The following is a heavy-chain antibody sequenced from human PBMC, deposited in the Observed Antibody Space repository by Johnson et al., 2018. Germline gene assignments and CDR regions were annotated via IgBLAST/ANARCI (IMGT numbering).Heavy chain of an antibody. CDR1: GFTFSSYG. CDR2: IWYDGSNK. CDR3: ARDPDCRRTSCLGMDV. V-gene: IGHV3-33*01. J-gene: IGHJ3*01. Sequence: QVQLQESGGGVVQPGRSLRLSCAASGFTFSSYGMHWVRQAPGKGLEWVAVIWYDGSNKYYADSVKGRFTISRDNSKNTLYLPMNSLRAEDTAWYYCARDPDCRRTSCLGMDVWGQGTMVTVSS. D-gene: IGHD2-2*01.